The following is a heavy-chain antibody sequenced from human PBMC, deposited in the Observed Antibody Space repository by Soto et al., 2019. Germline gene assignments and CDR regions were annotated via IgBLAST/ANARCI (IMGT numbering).Heavy chain of an antibody. V-gene: IGHV1-18*01. CDR2: ISAYNGAT. Sequence: QVQLVQSGREVKKPGASVKVSCKGFNYTFGNYAISWVRQAPEQGFEWMGWISAYNGATRYSPKFQGRLTMTTDTSTSTAYMVLTSLRSDDTAVYFCARLKEDGYNQAYWGQGTLVTVSS. J-gene: IGHJ4*02. CDR3: ARLKEDGYNQAY. D-gene: IGHD5-12*01. CDR1: NYTFGNYA.